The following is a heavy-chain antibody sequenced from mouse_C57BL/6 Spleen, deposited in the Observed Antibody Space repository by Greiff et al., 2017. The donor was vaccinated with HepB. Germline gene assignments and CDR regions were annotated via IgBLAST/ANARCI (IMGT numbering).Heavy chain of an antibody. CDR3: ARLWDGYFDV. V-gene: IGHV5-15*01. J-gene: IGHJ1*03. CDR1: GFTFSDYG. Sequence: EVKLMESGGGLVQPGGSLKLSCAASGFTFSDYGMAWVRQAPRKGPEWVAFISNLAYSIYYADTVTGRFTISRENAKNTLYLEMSSLRSEDTAMYYCARLWDGYFDVWGTGTTVTVSS. CDR2: ISNLAYSI. D-gene: IGHD4-1*01.